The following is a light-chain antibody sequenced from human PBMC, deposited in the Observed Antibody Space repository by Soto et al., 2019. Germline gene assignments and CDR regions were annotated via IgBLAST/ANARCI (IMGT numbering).Light chain of an antibody. J-gene: IGLJ1*01. V-gene: IGLV1-40*01. Sequence: QSVLTQPPSVSGAPGQRVTISCTGSSSNIGAGYDVHWYQQLPGTAPKLLIYGNSNRPSGVPDRFSGSKSGTSASLAITGLQAEDEADYYSQSYDSSSRVFGTGTKLTVL. CDR1: SSNIGAGYD. CDR3: QSYDSSSRV. CDR2: GNS.